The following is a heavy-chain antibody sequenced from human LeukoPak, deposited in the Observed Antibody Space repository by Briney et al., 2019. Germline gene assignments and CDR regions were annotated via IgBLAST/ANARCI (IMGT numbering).Heavy chain of an antibody. CDR3: ARADRLHGGPYLIGP. CDR2: INPYSGGT. D-gene: IGHD3-16*01. J-gene: IGHJ5*02. Sequence: VASVKVSCKTSGYSFTDYYMHWARQAPGQGLEWMGWINPYSGGTSSAQKFQGRVTMTRDTSISTVYMQVSWLTSDDTAIYYCARADRLHGGPYLIGPWGQGTLVTVSS. V-gene: IGHV1-2*02. CDR1: GYSFTDYY.